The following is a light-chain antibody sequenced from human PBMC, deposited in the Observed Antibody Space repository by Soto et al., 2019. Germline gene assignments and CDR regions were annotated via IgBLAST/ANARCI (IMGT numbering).Light chain of an antibody. V-gene: IGKV3-20*01. CDR2: GAS. J-gene: IGKJ2*01. CDR3: QRYGSSPPFT. Sequence: FSPGARATLSCGASQRVSSSYLAWYQQKPGQAPRLLIYGASSRATGIPDRFSGSGSGTDFTLTISRLEPEDFAVYFCQRYGSSPPFTFGHGTKVDIK. CDR1: QRVSSSY.